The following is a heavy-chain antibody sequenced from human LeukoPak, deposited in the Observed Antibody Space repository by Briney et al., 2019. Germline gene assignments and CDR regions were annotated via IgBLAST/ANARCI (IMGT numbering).Heavy chain of an antibody. V-gene: IGHV4-39*01. CDR2: IYYSGST. J-gene: IGHJ1*01. CDR1: GDSISSSSYY. CDR3: ARRRYYDSTGYLD. D-gene: IGHD3-22*01. Sequence: PSETLSLTCTLSGDSISSSSYYWDWIRQCPGTGREWIGTIYYSGSTYYNASLKSRLFISIDTSNNQFSLRLSFVTAADTAVYYCARRRYYDSTGYLDWGQGTLITVSS.